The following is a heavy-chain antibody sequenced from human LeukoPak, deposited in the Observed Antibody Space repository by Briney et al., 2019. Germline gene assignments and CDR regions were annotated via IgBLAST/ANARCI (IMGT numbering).Heavy chain of an antibody. V-gene: IGHV1-8*01. CDR1: GYTFSSHD. CDR2: MNPNSGNR. Sequence: ASVKVSCKASGYTFSSHDINWVRQATGQGLEWMGWMNPNSGNRGYAQKFQGRVTMTRDTSISTAYMELSRLRSDDTAVYYCATGYDYVWGSFDYWGQGTLVTVSS. J-gene: IGHJ4*02. D-gene: IGHD3-16*01. CDR3: ATGYDYVWGSFDY.